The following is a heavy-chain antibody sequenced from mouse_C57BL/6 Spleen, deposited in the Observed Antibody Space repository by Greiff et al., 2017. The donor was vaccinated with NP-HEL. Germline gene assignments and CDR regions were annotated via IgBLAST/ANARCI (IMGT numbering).Heavy chain of an antibody. J-gene: IGHJ4*01. D-gene: IGHD2-5*01. V-gene: IGHV3-6*01. Sequence: EVKLMESGPGLVKPSQSLSLTCSVTGYSITSGYYWNWIRQFPGNKLEWMGYISYDGSNNYNPSLKNRISITRDTSKNQFFLKLNSVTTEDTATYYCARGSNYGYAMDYWGQGTSVTVSS. CDR3: ARGSNYGYAMDY. CDR1: GYSITSGYY. CDR2: ISYDGSN.